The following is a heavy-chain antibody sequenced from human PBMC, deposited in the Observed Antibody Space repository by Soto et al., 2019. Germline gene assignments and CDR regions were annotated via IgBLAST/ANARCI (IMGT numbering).Heavy chain of an antibody. CDR1: GGTFSSYA. Sequence: QVQLVQSGAEVKKPGSSVKVSCKASGGTFSSYAISWVRQAPGQGLAWMGGIIPIFGTANYAQKFQGRGTITADESTSTAYMELSSLGSEDTAVYYCARDPYYYDSSGYGYYYYGMDVWGQGTTVTVSS. CDR2: IIPIFGTA. D-gene: IGHD3-22*01. V-gene: IGHV1-69*12. J-gene: IGHJ6*02. CDR3: ARDPYYYDSSGYGYYYYGMDV.